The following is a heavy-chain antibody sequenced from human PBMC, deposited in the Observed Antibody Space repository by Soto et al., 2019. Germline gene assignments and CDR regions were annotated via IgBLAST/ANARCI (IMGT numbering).Heavy chain of an antibody. Sequence: ASVKVSCKASGYTFTSYDINWVRQATGQGLEWMGWMNPNSGNTGYAQKFQGRVTMTRNTSISTAYMELSSLRSEDTAVYYCARGRRVGAARFIPYYYYSYMDVRGKGTTVTVSS. V-gene: IGHV1-8*01. D-gene: IGHD6-6*01. J-gene: IGHJ6*03. CDR1: GYTFTSYD. CDR3: ARGRRVGAARFIPYYYYSYMDV. CDR2: MNPNSGNT.